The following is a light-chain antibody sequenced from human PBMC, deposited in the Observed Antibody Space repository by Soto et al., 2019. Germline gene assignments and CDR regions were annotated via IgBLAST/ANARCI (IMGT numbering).Light chain of an antibody. CDR2: DVS. CDR3: TSYTTRSLYV. Sequence: QSVLTQPASVSGSPGQSITISCTGTSSDVGAYEYVSWYQQHPAKAPKLLSYDVSNRPSGVSTRFYGSKSGNTASLTISGLQAEDEGDYYCTSYTTRSLYVFGSGNKVTVL. CDR1: SSDVGAYEY. J-gene: IGLJ1*01. V-gene: IGLV2-14*03.